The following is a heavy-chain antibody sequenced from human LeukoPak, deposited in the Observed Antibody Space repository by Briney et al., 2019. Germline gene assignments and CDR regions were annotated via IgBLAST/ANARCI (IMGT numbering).Heavy chain of an antibody. CDR3: TRDVGARLPGY. CDR2: IYYSGST. CDR1: GGSISSSSYY. J-gene: IGHJ4*02. Sequence: SETLSLTCTVYGGSISSSSYYWGWIRQTPGKGLEWIGSIYYSGSTYYNPSLQSRVTISVDKSKNQFSLKLTSVTAADTAVYYCTRDVGARLPGYWGQGTLVTVSS. V-gene: IGHV4-39*07. D-gene: IGHD6-6*01.